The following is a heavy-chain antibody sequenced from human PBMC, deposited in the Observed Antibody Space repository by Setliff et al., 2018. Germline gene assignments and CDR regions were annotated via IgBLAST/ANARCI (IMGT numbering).Heavy chain of an antibody. Sequence: VKVSCKASGSTFSNYGITWVRQAPGQGLGWMGWISAYSGDTKYAQKLQGRVTMTTDTSTTTAYLELRSLTSDDTAVYYCSRLVRYCTTTSCQGASGAEFWGQGTLVTVSS. CDR3: SRLVRYCTTTSCQGASGAEF. J-gene: IGHJ4*02. V-gene: IGHV1-18*01. CDR1: GSTFSNYG. CDR2: ISAYSGDT. D-gene: IGHD2-2*01.